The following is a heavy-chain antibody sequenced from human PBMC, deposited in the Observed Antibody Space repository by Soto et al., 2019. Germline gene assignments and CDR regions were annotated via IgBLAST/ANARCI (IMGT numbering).Heavy chain of an antibody. Sequence: GGSLRLSCAASGFTFSSYSMNWVRQAPGKGLEWVSSISSSSSYIYYADSVKGRFTISRDNAKNSLYLQMNSLRAEDTAVYYRASAPAAAANAFDIWGQGTVVTVSS. CDR3: ASAPAAAANAFDI. J-gene: IGHJ3*02. V-gene: IGHV3-21*01. CDR1: GFTFSSYS. D-gene: IGHD6-13*01. CDR2: ISSSSSYI.